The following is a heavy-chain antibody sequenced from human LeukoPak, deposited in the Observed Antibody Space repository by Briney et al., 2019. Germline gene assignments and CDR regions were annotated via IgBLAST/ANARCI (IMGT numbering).Heavy chain of an antibody. Sequence: PSETLSLTCAVYGGSFSGYYWSWIRQPPGKGLEWIGEINHSGSTYYNPSLKSRVTISVDTSKNQFSLKLSSVTAADTAVYYCARGNDYVWGSYRQHDWFDPWGQGTLVTVSS. CDR1: GGSFSGYY. CDR3: ARGNDYVWGSYRQHDWFDP. D-gene: IGHD3-16*02. CDR2: INHSGST. V-gene: IGHV4-34*01. J-gene: IGHJ5*02.